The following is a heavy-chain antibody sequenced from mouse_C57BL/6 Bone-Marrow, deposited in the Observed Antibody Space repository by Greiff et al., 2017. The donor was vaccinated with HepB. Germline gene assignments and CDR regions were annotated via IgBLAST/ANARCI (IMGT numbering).Heavy chain of an antibody. J-gene: IGHJ2*01. Sequence: EVKLMESGPGLVKPSQSLSLTCSVTGYSITSGYYWNWIRQFPGNKLEWMGYISYDGSNNYNPSLKNRISITRDTSKNQFFLKLNSVTTEDTATYYCARKNYDYAYWGQGTTLTVSS. CDR2: ISYDGSN. D-gene: IGHD2-4*01. CDR1: GYSITSGYY. V-gene: IGHV3-6*01. CDR3: ARKNYDYAY.